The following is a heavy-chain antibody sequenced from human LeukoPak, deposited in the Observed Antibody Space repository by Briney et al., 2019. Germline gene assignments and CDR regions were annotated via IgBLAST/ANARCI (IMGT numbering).Heavy chain of an antibody. Sequence: GGSLRLSCAASGFTFSSYSMTWVRQAPGKGLEWVSSISSSSSYIYYADSVKGRFTISRDNAKNSLYLQMNSLRAEDTAVYYCASWGLTGGGDKPVDDAFDIWGQGTMVTVSS. D-gene: IGHD2-21*02. CDR1: GFTFSSYS. J-gene: IGHJ3*02. CDR2: ISSSSSYI. V-gene: IGHV3-21*01. CDR3: ASWGLTGGGDKPVDDAFDI.